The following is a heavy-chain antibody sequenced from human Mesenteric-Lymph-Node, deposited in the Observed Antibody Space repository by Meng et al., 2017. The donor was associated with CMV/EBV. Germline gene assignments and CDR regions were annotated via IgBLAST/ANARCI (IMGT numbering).Heavy chain of an antibody. J-gene: IGHJ5*02. CDR3: ARAGVVPAAVGFDP. CDR2: INHDGGT. Sequence: SETLSLTCAVYGGSFSDYYWSWIRQPPGKGLEWIGEINHDGGTNYNPSLKSRVTISVDTSKNQFSLKLSSVTAADTAVYYCARAGVVPAAVGFDPWGQGSLVTVSS. D-gene: IGHD2-2*01. CDR1: GGSFSDYY. V-gene: IGHV4-34*01.